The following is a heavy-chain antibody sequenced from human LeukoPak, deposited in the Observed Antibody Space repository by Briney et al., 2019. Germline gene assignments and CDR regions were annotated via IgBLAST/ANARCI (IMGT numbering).Heavy chain of an antibody. J-gene: IGHJ4*02. CDR2: IYYSGST. D-gene: IGHD3-22*01. Sequence: PSETLSLTCTVSGGSISSSSYYWGWSRQPPGKGLEWFGSIYYSGSTYYNPSLQRRHTLSADTAKNQFSLKLSSVTAAGTAVYYCTSIMAYYYDSSGYHKMYYFDYWGQGTLVTVSS. V-gene: IGHV4-39*01. CDR1: GGSISSSSYY. CDR3: TSIMAYYYDSSGYHKMYYFDY.